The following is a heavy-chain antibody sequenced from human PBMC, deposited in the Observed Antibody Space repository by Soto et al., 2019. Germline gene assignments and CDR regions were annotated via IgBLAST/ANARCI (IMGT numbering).Heavy chain of an antibody. V-gene: IGHV1-3*01. CDR3: ARVWGGIAVAPWRY. J-gene: IGHJ4*02. CDR2: INAGNGNT. D-gene: IGHD6-19*01. Sequence: ASVKVSCKASGYTFTSYAMHWVRQAPGQRLEWMGWINAGNGNTKYSQKFQGRVTITRDTSASTAYMELSSLRSEDTAVYYCARVWGGIAVAPWRYWGQRTLVTASS. CDR1: GYTFTSYA.